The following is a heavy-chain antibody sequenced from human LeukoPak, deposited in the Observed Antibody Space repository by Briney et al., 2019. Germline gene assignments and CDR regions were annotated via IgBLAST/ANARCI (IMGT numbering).Heavy chain of an antibody. CDR1: GFTFSSYE. V-gene: IGHV3-21*05. D-gene: IGHD2-2*01. CDR3: ARANAGCSSTSCYSYAFDI. CDR2: ISSSSSYI. J-gene: IGHJ3*02. Sequence: RGSLRLSCAASGFTFSSYEMNWVRQAPGKGLEWVSYISSSSSYIYYADSVKGRFTISRDNAKNSLYLQMNSLRAEDTAVYYCARANAGCSSTSCYSYAFDIWGQGTMVTVSS.